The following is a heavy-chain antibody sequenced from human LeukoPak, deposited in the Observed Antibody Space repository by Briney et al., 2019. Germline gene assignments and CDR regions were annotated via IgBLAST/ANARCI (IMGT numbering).Heavy chain of an antibody. J-gene: IGHJ4*02. CDR2: IYSDEDT. V-gene: IGHV3-53*01. D-gene: IGHD3-3*01. CDR3: ARGPEWSGGY. CDR1: GFTVSSNY. Sequence: GGSLRLSCAASGFTVSSNYMSWVSQAPGKGLEWVSIIYSDEDTYYADSVKGRFAISRDNSKNMVYLQMNSLRAEDTATYYCARGPEWSGGYWGQGTLVTVSS.